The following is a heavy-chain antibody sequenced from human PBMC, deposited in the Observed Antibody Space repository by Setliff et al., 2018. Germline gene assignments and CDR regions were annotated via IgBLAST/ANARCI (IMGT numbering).Heavy chain of an antibody. CDR3: TRGPNLYGDLDS. Sequence: SETLSLTCRVSGGSISSGNYYWGLIRQPPGKGLEWVATIYYSGSTYSNPSLKSRLIISVDAPDNQFSVKLSSVTAADTAVYCCTRGPNLYGDLDSWGLGTLVTVSS. J-gene: IGHJ4*02. D-gene: IGHD4-17*01. CDR2: IYYSGST. V-gene: IGHV4-39*01. CDR1: GGSISSGNYY.